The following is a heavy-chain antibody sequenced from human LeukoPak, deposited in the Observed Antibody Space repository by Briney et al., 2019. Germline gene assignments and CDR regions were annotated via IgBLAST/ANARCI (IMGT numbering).Heavy chain of an antibody. CDR1: GGTFSSYA. CDR3: AREAIYYDSSGYYSPLNRFDP. J-gene: IGHJ5*02. D-gene: IGHD3-22*01. Sequence: VASVKVSCKASGGTFSSYAISWVRQAPGQGLEWMGRIIPIFGTANYAQKFQGRVTITTDESTSTAYMELSSLRSEDTAVYYCAREAIYYDSSGYYSPLNRFDPWGQGTLVTVSS. V-gene: IGHV1-69*05. CDR2: IIPIFGTA.